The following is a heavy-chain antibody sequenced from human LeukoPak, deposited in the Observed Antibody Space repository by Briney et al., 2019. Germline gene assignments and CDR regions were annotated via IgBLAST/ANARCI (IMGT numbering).Heavy chain of an antibody. CDR3: AKQPRLYCSSTSCYLAA. V-gene: IGHV3-23*01. CDR1: GFTFSSYA. J-gene: IGHJ5*02. CDR2: ISGSGGST. D-gene: IGHD2-2*01. Sequence: PGGSLRLSCAASGFTFSSYAMSWVRQAPRKGLEWVSAISGSGGSTYYADSVKGRFTISRDNSKNTLYLQMNSLRAEDTAVYYCAKQPRLYCSSTSCYLAAWGQGTLVTVSS.